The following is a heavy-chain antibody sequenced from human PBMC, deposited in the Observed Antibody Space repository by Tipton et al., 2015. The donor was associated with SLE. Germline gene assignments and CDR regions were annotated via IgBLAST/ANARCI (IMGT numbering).Heavy chain of an antibody. J-gene: IGHJ3*01. V-gene: IGHV4-59*01. CDR3: AGYPVSRGPLVDAFDV. Sequence: TLSLTCVVSGGSISSYFWNWIRQPPGKALEWIAYISYSGSAKYNPSLESRVTMAVDMSKEEVSLNLKSMTTADTAVYFCAGYPVSRGPLVDAFDVWGQGTVVTVSS. D-gene: IGHD5-12*01. CDR1: GGSISSYF. CDR2: ISYSGSA.